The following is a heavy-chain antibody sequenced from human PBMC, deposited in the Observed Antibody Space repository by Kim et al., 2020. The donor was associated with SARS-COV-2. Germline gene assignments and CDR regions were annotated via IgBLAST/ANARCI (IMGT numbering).Heavy chain of an antibody. J-gene: IGHJ4*02. Sequence: LQGRVTMTTDTSTSTAYMELRSLRSDDTAVYYCARGIVLDITIFGVVFDYWGQGTLVTVSS. D-gene: IGHD3-3*01. CDR3: ARGIVLDITIFGVVFDY. V-gene: IGHV1-18*01.